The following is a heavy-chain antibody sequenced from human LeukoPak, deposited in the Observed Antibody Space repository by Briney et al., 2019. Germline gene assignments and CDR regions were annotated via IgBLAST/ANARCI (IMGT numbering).Heavy chain of an antibody. CDR2: ISYDGSNK. CDR1: GFTFSSYA. Sequence: GGSLRLSFAASGFTFSSYAMHWVRQAPGKGLEWVAVISYDGSNKYYADSVKGRFTISRDNSKNTLYLQMNSLRAEDTAVYYCARDHCSSTSCYTGILDYWGQGTLVTVSS. D-gene: IGHD2-2*02. CDR3: ARDHCSSTSCYTGILDY. J-gene: IGHJ4*02. V-gene: IGHV3-30-3*01.